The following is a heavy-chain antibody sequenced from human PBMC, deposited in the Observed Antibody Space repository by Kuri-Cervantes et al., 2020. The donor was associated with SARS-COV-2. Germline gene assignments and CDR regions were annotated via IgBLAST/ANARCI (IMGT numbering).Heavy chain of an antibody. J-gene: IGHJ4*01. D-gene: IGHD3-3*01. Sequence: GGSLRLSCAASGFTFSSYAMSWVRQAPGKGLEWVSAISGSGGSTYYADSVKGRFTISRDNSKNTLYLQMNSLRAEDTAVYYCAKEGAYYDFWSGYSNLDYWGHGNRVHGAS. CDR2: ISGSGGST. CDR1: GFTFSSYA. V-gene: IGHV3-23*01. CDR3: AKEGAYYDFWSGYSNLDY.